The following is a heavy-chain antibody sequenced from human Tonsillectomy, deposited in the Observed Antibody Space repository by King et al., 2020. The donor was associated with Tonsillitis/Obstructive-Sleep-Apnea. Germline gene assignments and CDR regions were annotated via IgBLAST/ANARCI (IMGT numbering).Heavy chain of an antibody. CDR1: GFSLSTSGVG. Sequence: ITLKESGPTLVKPTQTLTLTCTFSGFSLSTSGVGVGWIRQPPGKALEWLALIYWYDDKRYSPSLKSRLTITKDTSKNQVVLTMTNMDPVDTATYYCAHRRVTIFAYAFDIWGQGTMVTVSS. V-gene: IGHV2-5*01. CDR3: AHRRVTIFAYAFDI. J-gene: IGHJ3*02. CDR2: IYWYDDK. D-gene: IGHD3-3*01.